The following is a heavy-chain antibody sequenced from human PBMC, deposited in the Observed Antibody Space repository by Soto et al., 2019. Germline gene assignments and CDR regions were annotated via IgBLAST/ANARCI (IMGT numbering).Heavy chain of an antibody. J-gene: IGHJ4*02. D-gene: IGHD3-9*01. CDR3: ARDYPVDARYDY. CDR2: INSDVSST. CDR1: GFTFSSYW. Sequence: EVQLVESGGGLVQPGGSLRLSCAASGFTFSSYWMHWVRQAPGKGLVWVSRINSDVSSTSYADSVKGRFTISRDNAKNTLYLQMNSRRAEDTAVYYCARDYPVDARYDYWGQGTLVTVSS. V-gene: IGHV3-74*01.